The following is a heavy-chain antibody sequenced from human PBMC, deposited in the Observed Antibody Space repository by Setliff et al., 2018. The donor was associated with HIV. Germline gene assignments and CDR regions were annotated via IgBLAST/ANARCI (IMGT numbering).Heavy chain of an antibody. J-gene: IGHJ3*02. D-gene: IGHD1-26*01. V-gene: IGHV1-69*13. CDR1: VDVFRRYG. CDR3: AKTSVGATGLYAFDI. CDR2: IITIYGTS. Sequence: SVTVSCQASVDVFRRYGISWVRQAHGQGLEWMGGIITIYGTSNSAQKFQGRVTITADESTSTAYMELNTLSSEDPAVYYCAKTSVGATGLYAFDIWGQGTMVTVSS.